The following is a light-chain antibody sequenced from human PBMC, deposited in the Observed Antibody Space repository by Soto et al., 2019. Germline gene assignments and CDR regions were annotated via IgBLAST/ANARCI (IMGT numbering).Light chain of an antibody. V-gene: IGKV1-16*01. CDR1: QGISNY. J-gene: IGKJ4*01. CDR3: QQYNIYPLT. CDR2: GAF. Sequence: EIQITQSPSCLSASVGDIVTITCRASQGISNYVAWFQVKPGKAPKSLIHGAFNLQSGVPSRFSGSGSGTAFTLTISSLQPEDLATYYCQQYNIYPLTFGGGTKVEIK.